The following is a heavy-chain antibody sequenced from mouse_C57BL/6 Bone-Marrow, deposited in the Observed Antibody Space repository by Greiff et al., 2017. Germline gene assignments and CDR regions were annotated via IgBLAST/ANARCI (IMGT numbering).Heavy chain of an antibody. CDR3: ARSSGYAVDY. V-gene: IGHV1-69*01. D-gene: IGHD1-1*01. J-gene: IGHJ2*01. CDR1: GYTFTSYW. Sequence: VQLQQPGAELVMPGASVKLSCKASGYTFTSYWMHWVKQRPGQGLEWIGEIDPSDSYTNYNQKFKGKSTLTVDKSSSTAYMQLSSLTSEDSAVYYCARSSGYAVDYWGQGTTLTVSS. CDR2: IDPSDSYT.